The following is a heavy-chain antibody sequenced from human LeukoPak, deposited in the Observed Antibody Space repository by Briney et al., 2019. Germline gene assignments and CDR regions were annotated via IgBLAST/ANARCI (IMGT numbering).Heavy chain of an antibody. V-gene: IGHV3-21*01. J-gene: IGHJ4*02. D-gene: IGHD6-13*01. CDR1: GFTFSSYS. CDR3: ARELAAAGTVLDY. CDR2: ISSSSSYI. Sequence: GGSLRLSCAASGFTFSSYSMNWVRQAPGKGLEWVSSISSSSSYIYYADSVRGRFTIFRDNAKNSLYLQMNSLRAEDTAVYYCARELAAAGTVLDYWGQGTLVTVSS.